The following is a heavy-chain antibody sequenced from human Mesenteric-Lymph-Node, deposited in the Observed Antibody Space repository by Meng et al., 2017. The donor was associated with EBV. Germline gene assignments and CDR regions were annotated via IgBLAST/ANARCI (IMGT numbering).Heavy chain of an antibody. CDR3: TRGVEWESDDAFDI. CDR1: GYTFTNYG. D-gene: IGHD1-26*01. CDR2: INPNNGMP. J-gene: IGHJ3*02. Sequence: QGQLVQSGAEVKKPGASVKVPCKASGYTFTNYGFSWVRQAPGQGLEWMGWINPNNGMPTYVQGFTGRFVFSLDTSVSTAYQQISSLKAEDTAVYYCTRGVEWESDDAFDIWGQGTMVTVSS. V-gene: IGHV7-4-1*02.